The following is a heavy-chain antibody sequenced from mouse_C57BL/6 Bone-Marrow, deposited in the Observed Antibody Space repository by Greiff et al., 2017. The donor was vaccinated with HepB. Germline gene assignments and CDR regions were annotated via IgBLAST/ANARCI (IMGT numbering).Heavy chain of an antibody. J-gene: IGHJ4*01. CDR3: VRGYDGYYTGGDY. Sequence: DVQLVESGGGLVQPKGSLKLSCAASGFSFNTYAMNWVRQAPGKGLEWVARIRSKSNNYATYYADSVKDRFTISRDDSESMLYLQMNNLKTEDTAMYYCVRGYDGYYTGGDYWGQGTSVTVSS. V-gene: IGHV10-1*01. D-gene: IGHD2-3*01. CDR2: IRSKSNNYAT. CDR1: GFSFNTYA.